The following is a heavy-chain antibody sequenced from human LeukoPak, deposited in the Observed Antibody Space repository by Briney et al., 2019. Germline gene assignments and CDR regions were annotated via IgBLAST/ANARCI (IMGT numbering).Heavy chain of an antibody. CDR2: INGKNGST. D-gene: IGHD5-18*01. CDR3: ARDGYNLGYPYFDF. V-gene: IGHV1-2*02. CDR1: GYTFSDYY. J-gene: IGHJ4*02. Sequence: ASVKVSCKTSGYTFSDYYIHWVRQAPGQGIEWMGWINGKNGSTHYAQKFQGRVTLTRDTSISTSYMDLDGLRSDDTAVYCCARDGYNLGYPYFDFWGQGILVTVSS.